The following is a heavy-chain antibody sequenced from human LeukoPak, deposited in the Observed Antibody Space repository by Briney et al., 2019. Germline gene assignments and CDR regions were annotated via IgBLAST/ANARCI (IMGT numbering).Heavy chain of an antibody. D-gene: IGHD4-17*01. Sequence: PGGSLRHSCAASGFTFSSYLMSWVRPPRGGRLEWFSAISGSGGSTYYADSVTGRFTISRDNSKNTLYLQMNSLRAEDTAVYYCAKDGDYGTQNFDYWGQGTLVTVSS. V-gene: IGHV3-23*01. CDR1: GFTFSSYL. CDR3: AKDGDYGTQNFDY. J-gene: IGHJ4*02. CDR2: ISGSGGST.